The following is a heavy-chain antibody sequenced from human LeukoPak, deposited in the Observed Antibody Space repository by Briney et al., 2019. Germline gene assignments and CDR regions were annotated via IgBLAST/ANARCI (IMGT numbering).Heavy chain of an antibody. Sequence: SETLSLTCAVSGGSISSSNWWSWVRQPPGKGLEWIGEIYHSGSTNYNPSLKSRVTISVDTSQNQFSLKLSSVTAADTAVYYCVRSSSSIFDYWGQGTLVTVSS. J-gene: IGHJ4*02. CDR2: IYHSGST. V-gene: IGHV4-4*02. CDR1: GGSISSSNW. CDR3: VRSSSSIFDY. D-gene: IGHD6-6*01.